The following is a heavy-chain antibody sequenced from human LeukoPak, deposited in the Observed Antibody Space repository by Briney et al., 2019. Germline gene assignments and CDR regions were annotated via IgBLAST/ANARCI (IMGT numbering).Heavy chain of an antibody. CDR2: IYYSGST. CDR3: ARRKRYGDYDTKTDAFDI. J-gene: IGHJ3*02. Sequence: PSETLSLTCTVSGGSISSYYWSWIRQPPGKGLEWIGYIYYSGSTNYNPSLKSRVTISVDTSKNQFSLKLSSVTAADTAVYYCARRKRYGDYDTKTDAFDIWGQGTMVTVSS. D-gene: IGHD4-17*01. CDR1: GGSISSYY. V-gene: IGHV4-59*08.